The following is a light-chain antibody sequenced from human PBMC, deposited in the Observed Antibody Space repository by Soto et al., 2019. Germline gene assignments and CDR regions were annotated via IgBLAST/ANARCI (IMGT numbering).Light chain of an antibody. Sequence: IIMKQSPSSLSASVGDRVIITCRASQAIRTELGWYQQRPGKAPKLLIYGTSNLQSGVPSRFSGSGSGTDFTLTINGLQPEDFATYYCLQDYSYPRTFGQGTKVDSK. J-gene: IGKJ1*01. CDR3: LQDYSYPRT. CDR1: QAIRTE. CDR2: GTS. V-gene: IGKV1-6*01.